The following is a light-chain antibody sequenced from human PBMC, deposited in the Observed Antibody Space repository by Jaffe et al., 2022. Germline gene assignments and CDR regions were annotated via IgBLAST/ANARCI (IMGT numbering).Light chain of an antibody. Sequence: QSALTQPASVSGSPGQSITISCTGTSSDVGSYNLVSWYQQYPGKAPKLMIYEGSKRPSGVSNRFSGSKSGNMASLTISGLQTEDEADYYCCSYARSITYVFGTGTKVTVL. CDR2: EGS. J-gene: IGLJ1*01. V-gene: IGLV2-23*01. CDR3: CSYARSITYV. CDR1: SSDVGSYNL.